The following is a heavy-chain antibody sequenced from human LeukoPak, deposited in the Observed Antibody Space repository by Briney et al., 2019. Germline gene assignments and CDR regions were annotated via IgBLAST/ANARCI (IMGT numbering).Heavy chain of an antibody. V-gene: IGHV3-30*02. CDR1: GFTFSNYG. CDR3: AKSFYYDSSGYYYYYYYYMDV. Sequence: GGSLRLSCAASGFTFSNYGMHWVRQAPGKGPEWVAFIRSDGGNEYYADSVKGRFTISTDNSKNTLYLQMNSLRAEDTAIYYCAKSFYYDSSGYYYYYYYYMDVWGKGTTVTISS. CDR2: IRSDGGNE. J-gene: IGHJ6*03. D-gene: IGHD3-22*01.